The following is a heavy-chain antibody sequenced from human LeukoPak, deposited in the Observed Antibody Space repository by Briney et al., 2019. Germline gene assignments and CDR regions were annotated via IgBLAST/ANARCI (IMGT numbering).Heavy chain of an antibody. CDR3: ARSPDYYDSSGYYLSVAFDI. CDR2: IYHSGST. J-gene: IGHJ3*02. V-gene: IGHV4-39*07. CDR1: GGSTRSSYYY. D-gene: IGHD3-22*01. Sequence: SETLSLTCTVSGGSTRSSYYYWGWIRQPPGKGLEWIGSIYHSGSTYYNPSLKSRVTISVDRSKNQFSLKLSSVTAADTAVYYCARSPDYYDSSGYYLSVAFDIWGQGTMVTVSS.